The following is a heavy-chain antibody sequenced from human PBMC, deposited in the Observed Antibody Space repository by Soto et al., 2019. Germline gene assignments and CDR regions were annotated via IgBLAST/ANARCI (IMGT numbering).Heavy chain of an antibody. CDR1: GFTFSSYA. J-gene: IGHJ4*02. CDR2: ISGSGGST. Sequence: GGSLRLSCAASGFTFSSYAMSWVRQAPGKGLEWVSAISGSGGSTYYADSVKGRFTISRDNSKNTLYLQMNSLRAEGTAVYYCAKDPNYYDSSGYYYFYYWGQGTLVTVSS. CDR3: AKDPNYYDSSGYYYFYY. V-gene: IGHV3-23*01. D-gene: IGHD3-22*01.